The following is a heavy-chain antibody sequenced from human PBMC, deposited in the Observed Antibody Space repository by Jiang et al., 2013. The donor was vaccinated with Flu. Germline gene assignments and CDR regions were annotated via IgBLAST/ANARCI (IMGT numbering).Heavy chain of an antibody. Sequence: GKGLEWVSAISGSGGSTYYADSVKGRFTISRDNSKNTLYLQMNSLRAEDTAVYYCAKDRGGGQTRPSGDYWGQGTLVTVSS. V-gene: IGHV3-23*01. J-gene: IGHJ4*02. CDR3: AKDRGGGQTRPSGDY. CDR2: ISGSGGST. D-gene: IGHD3-10*01.